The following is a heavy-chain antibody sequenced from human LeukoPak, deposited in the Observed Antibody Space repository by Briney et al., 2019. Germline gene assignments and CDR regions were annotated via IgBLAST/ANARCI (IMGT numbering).Heavy chain of an antibody. CDR1: GGSISSGGYS. V-gene: IGHV4-30-2*01. CDR3: ARVDLHGAFDI. J-gene: IGHJ3*02. CDR2: IYHSGST. D-gene: IGHD2-2*03. Sequence: SQTLSLTCAVSGGSISSGGYSWSWIRQPPGKGLEWIGYIYHSGSTYYNPSLKSRVTISVDRSKNQFSLKLSSVTAADTAVYYCARVDLHGAFDIWGQGTMVTVSS.